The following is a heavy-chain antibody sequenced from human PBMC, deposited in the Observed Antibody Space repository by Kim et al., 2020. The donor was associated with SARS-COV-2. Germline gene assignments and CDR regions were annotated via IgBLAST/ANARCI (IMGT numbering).Heavy chain of an antibody. J-gene: IGHJ4*02. V-gene: IGHV4-34*01. CDR2: INHSGST. CDR3: ARGPKWLRFPFDY. Sequence: SETLSLTCAVYGGSFSGYYWSWIRQPPGKGLEWIGEINHSGSTNYNPSLKSRVTISVDTSKNQFSLKLSSVTAADTAVYYCARGPKWLRFPFDYWGQGTLVTVSS. CDR1: GGSFSGYY. D-gene: IGHD5-12*01.